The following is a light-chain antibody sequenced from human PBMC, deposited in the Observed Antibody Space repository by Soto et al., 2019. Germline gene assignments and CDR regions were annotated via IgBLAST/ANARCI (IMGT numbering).Light chain of an antibody. Sequence: QSALTQPASVSASPGQSITISCTGTSSDVGGSNFVSWYQQHPGKPPKLIIYDVATRPSGVSNRFSGSKSGSTASLIISRLQTEDEADYYCVSFTSSTTYVFGSGTKVDRP. CDR3: VSFTSSTTYV. CDR1: SSDVGGSNF. CDR2: DVA. V-gene: IGLV2-14*03. J-gene: IGLJ1*01.